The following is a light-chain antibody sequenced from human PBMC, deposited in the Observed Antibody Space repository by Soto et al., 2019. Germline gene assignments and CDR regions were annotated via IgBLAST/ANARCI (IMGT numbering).Light chain of an antibody. CDR1: QTINAW. CDR2: DAS. Sequence: DIHMTQSPSSLSVSVGDRVTITCRTSQTINAWLAWYQQRPGQAPKLLIYDASTVQGGVPSRFRGSGSGTELTLTIRSVQPDDSATYYCQHYSLTSPWTCGQGTNVEIK. J-gene: IGKJ1*01. V-gene: IGKV1-5*01. CDR3: QHYSLTSPWT.